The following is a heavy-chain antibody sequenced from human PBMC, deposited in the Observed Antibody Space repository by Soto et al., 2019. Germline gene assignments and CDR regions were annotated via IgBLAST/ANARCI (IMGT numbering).Heavy chain of an antibody. J-gene: IGHJ6*03. D-gene: IGHD4-17*01. CDR1: GGSISSYY. CDR3: ARSLTGDYGDYDDYYYMDV. CDR2: IYYSGST. V-gene: IGHV4-59*08. Sequence: SETLSLTCTVSGGSISSYYWCWIRQPPGKGLEWIGYIYYSGSTNYNPSLKSRVTISVDTSKNQFSLKLSSVTAADTAVYYCARSLTGDYGDYDDYYYMDVWGKGTTVTVSS.